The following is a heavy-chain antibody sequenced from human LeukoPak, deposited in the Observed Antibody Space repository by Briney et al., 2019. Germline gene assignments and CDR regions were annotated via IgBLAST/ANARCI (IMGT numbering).Heavy chain of an antibody. CDR3: AKDPGKFWSGHDY. V-gene: IGHV3-30*18. CDR1: GFTFSSYG. D-gene: IGHD3-3*01. Sequence: GGSLRLSCAASGFTFSSYGMHWVRQAPGKGLEWVAVISYDGSNKYYADSVKGRFTISRDNSKNTLYLQMNSLRGKDTAVYYCAKDPGKFWSGHDYWGQGTLVTVSS. CDR2: ISYDGSNK. J-gene: IGHJ4*02.